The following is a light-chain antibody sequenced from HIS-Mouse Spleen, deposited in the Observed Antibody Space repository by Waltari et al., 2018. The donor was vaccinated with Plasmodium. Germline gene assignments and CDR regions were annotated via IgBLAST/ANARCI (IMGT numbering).Light chain of an antibody. J-gene: IGLJ2*01. Sequence: QSALTPPASVSGSPGQSITISCTGTSSDVGSYNLVSWYQKHPGKAPKRMIYEGSKRPSGVSNRFSGSKSGNTASLTISGLQAEDEADYYCCSYAGSSTFVVFGGGTKLTVL. CDR3: CSYAGSSTFVV. V-gene: IGLV2-23*03. CDR1: SSDVGSYNL. CDR2: EGS.